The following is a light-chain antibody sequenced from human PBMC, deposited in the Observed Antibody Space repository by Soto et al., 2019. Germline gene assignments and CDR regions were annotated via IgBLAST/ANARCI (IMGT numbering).Light chain of an antibody. Sequence: QSVVTEPPSVSAAPGQKVAISCSGSSSNIGGNSVSWYQQLPGTAPKLLIYDDNKRPSGIPDRFSGSKSGTSATLGITGFQTGDGADYYCGSWDSSLSAYVFGTGTKV. CDR1: SSNIGGNS. CDR2: DDN. CDR3: GSWDSSLSAYV. J-gene: IGLJ1*01. V-gene: IGLV1-51*01.